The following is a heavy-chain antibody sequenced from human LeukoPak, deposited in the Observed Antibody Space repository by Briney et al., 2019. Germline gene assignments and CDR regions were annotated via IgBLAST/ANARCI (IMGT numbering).Heavy chain of an antibody. J-gene: IGHJ3*02. CDR2: IYHSGST. D-gene: IGHD3-16*01. CDR1: GGSISSGGYS. CDR3: ARAQTVGGFDGAFDI. V-gene: IGHV4-30-2*01. Sequence: PSETLSLTCAVSGGSISSGGYSWSWIRQPPGKGLEWIGYIYHSGSTYYNPSLKSRVTISVDRSKNQFSLKLSSVTAADTAVYYCARAQTVGGFDGAFDIWGQGTMVTVSS.